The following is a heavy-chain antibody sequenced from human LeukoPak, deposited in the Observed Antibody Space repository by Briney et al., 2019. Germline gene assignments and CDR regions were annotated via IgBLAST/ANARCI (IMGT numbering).Heavy chain of an antibody. CDR1: GFTFSSYA. CDR2: IKTKTDGGTT. V-gene: IGHV3-15*01. J-gene: IGHJ4*02. CDR3: STGEWLVLDY. D-gene: IGHD6-19*01. Sequence: QPGGSLRLSCAASGFTFSSYAMSWVRQAPGKWLEWVGRIKTKTDGGTTDYAAPVKGRFTISREDSKNTVYLQMNSLKTEDTAVYYCSTGEWLVLDYWGQGTLVTVSS.